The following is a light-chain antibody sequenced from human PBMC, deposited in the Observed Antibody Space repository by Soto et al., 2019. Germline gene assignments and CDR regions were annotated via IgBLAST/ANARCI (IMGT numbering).Light chain of an antibody. CDR1: QSVSSN. V-gene: IGKV3-15*01. CDR2: GAS. J-gene: IGKJ1*01. Sequence: EIVMTQSPATLSVSPGERATLSCRASQSVSSNLAWYQQKPGQAPRLLIYGASTRATGIPARFSGSGSGTDFTLTISRLDPEDFAVYYCQQYCSSGKFGQGAKADIK. CDR3: QQYCSSGK.